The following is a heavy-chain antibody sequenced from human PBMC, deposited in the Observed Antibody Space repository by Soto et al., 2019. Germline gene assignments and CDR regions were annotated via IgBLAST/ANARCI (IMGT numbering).Heavy chain of an antibody. Sequence: PGGSLRLSCAASGFIFSSYAMSWVRQAPGKGLEWVSAISGSGGSTYYADSVKGRFTISRDNAKNTLSLQMNSLRAEDTAVYYCAREEYCSSTSCYRRNFDYWGQGTLVTVSS. CDR3: AREEYCSSTSCYRRNFDY. V-gene: IGHV3-23*01. J-gene: IGHJ4*02. D-gene: IGHD2-2*01. CDR1: GFIFSSYA. CDR2: ISGSGGST.